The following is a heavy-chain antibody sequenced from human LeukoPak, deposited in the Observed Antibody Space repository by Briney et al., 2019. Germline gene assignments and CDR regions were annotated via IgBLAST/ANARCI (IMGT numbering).Heavy chain of an antibody. J-gene: IGHJ5*02. CDR2: IYYSGST. Sequence: PSETLSLTCTVSGGSISSYYWSWIRQPPGKGLEWIGYIYYSGSTNYNPSLKTRVTISVDTSKNQFSLKLSSMTAADTAVYYCARGAKGFDPWGQGTLVTVSS. CDR1: GGSISSYY. CDR3: ARGAKGFDP. V-gene: IGHV4-59*01.